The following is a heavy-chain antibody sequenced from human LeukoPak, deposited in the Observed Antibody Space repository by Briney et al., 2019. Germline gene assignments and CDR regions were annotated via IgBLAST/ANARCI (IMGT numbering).Heavy chain of an antibody. J-gene: IGHJ4*02. CDR3: ASPPSGSYYFDY. CDR1: GGSISSGSYY. CDR2: IYYSGST. V-gene: IGHV4-39*01. Sequence: SETLSLTCTVSGGSISSGSYYWGWIRQPPGKGLEWIGTIYYSGSTYYNPSPKSRVTISVDTSKNQFSLNLSSVTAADTAVYYCASPPSGSYYFDYWGQGTLVTVSS. D-gene: IGHD1-14*01.